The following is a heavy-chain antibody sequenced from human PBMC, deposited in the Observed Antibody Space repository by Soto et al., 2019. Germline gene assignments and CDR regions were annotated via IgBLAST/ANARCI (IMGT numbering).Heavy chain of an antibody. V-gene: IGHV4-4*07. CDR1: GGCISSYY. J-gene: IGHJ6*02. Sequence: XASLSLTCTVCGGCISSYYWSWIRQPAGKGLEWIGRIYTSGSTNYNPSLKSRVTMSVDTSKNQFSLKLSSVTAADTAVYYCAREGDHYDFWSGPLYYYYGMDVWAQRTTVTVSS. D-gene: IGHD3-3*01. CDR2: IYTSGST. CDR3: AREGDHYDFWSGPLYYYYGMDV.